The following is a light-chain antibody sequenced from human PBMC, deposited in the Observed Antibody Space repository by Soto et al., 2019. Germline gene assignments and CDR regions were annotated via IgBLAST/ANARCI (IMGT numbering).Light chain of an antibody. V-gene: IGKV3-20*01. CDR1: QTISSSY. J-gene: IGKJ2*01. CDR3: QQYGGSPPYT. Sequence: VLTQSPGTLSLSPGERATISCRASQTISSSYLAWYQHTPGQAPRLLIYGASSRATGIPHRFSGSGSGTDFTLTISRLEPEDCGVYYCQQYGGSPPYTFGQGTRLEIK. CDR2: GAS.